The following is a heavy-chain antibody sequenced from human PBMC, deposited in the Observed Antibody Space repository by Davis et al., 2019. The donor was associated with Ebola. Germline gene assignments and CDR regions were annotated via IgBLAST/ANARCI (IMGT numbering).Heavy chain of an antibody. V-gene: IGHV3-7*01. D-gene: IGHD3-16*01. Sequence: PGGSLRLSCAASGFTFSTYYITWVRQAPGKGLEWVATIPHVGSEKYYVDSVYGRFTSSRDNAKNSAYLQMNSLRAEDTAVYYCARDWAGLDVWGKGTTVTVSS. J-gene: IGHJ6*04. CDR1: GFTFSTYY. CDR2: IPHVGSEK. CDR3: ARDWAGLDV.